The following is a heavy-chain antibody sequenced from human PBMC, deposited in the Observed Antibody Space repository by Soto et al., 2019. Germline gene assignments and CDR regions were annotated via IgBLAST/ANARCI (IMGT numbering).Heavy chain of an antibody. V-gene: IGHV5-51*01. CDR3: VRRPFGTGYNYYSMDV. J-gene: IGHJ6*02. CDR1: GYSFTTYW. CDR2: IYPGDSDI. D-gene: IGHD3-9*01. Sequence: GESLKISCRGSGYSFTTYWIGWVRQMPGKGLEWMGIIYPGDSDIRYSPSFQGQVTISADKSINTAYLQWSRLKASATAMYYCVRRPFGTGYNYYSMDVWGQGSTVTVSS.